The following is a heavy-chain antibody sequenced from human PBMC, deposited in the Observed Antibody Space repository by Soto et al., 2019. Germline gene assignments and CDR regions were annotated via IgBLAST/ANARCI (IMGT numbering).Heavy chain of an antibody. D-gene: IGHD3-22*01. CDR1: GFTFSTYA. Sequence: EVQLLESGGGLVQPGGSLRLSCAASGFTFSTYAMTWVRQAPGKGLEWVSAITRSGDYTQYADSVKGGFTISRDNSKNTLYLQMISLRAVDTAVYYCAKVGSYYEQFDHWYFDLWGRGTLVTVSS. J-gene: IGHJ2*01. CDR2: ITRSGDYT. V-gene: IGHV3-23*01. CDR3: AKVGSYYEQFDHWYFDL.